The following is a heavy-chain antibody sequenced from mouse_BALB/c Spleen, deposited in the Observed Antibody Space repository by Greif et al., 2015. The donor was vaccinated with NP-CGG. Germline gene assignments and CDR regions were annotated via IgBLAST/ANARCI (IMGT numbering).Heavy chain of an antibody. CDR3: ARGGTNYFDY. V-gene: IGHV5-17*02. CDR1: GFTFSSFG. Sequence: EVQVVESGGGLVQPGGSRKLSCAASGFTFSSFGMHWVRQAPEKGLEWVAYISSGSSTIYYADTVKGRFTISRDNPKNTLFLQMTSLRSEDTAMYYCARGGTNYFDYWGQGTTLTVSS. J-gene: IGHJ2*01. CDR2: ISSGSSTI. D-gene: IGHD3-3*01.